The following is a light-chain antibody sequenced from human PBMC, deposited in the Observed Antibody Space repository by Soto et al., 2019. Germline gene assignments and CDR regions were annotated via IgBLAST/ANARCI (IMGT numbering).Light chain of an antibody. J-gene: IGKJ2*01. Sequence: EIVMTQSPATLSVSPGERVTLSCRASQSVSSYLAWYQQKPGQAPRLLIYDASNRATGIPARFSGSGSGTDFTLTISSLEPEDFAVYYCQQRSNWPPYTFGQGTKVDIK. CDR1: QSVSSY. CDR3: QQRSNWPPYT. V-gene: IGKV3-11*01. CDR2: DAS.